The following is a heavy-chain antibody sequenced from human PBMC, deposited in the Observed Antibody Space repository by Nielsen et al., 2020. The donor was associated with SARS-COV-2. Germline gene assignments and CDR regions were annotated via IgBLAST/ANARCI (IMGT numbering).Heavy chain of an antibody. J-gene: IGHJ4*02. CDR3: AGRSFES. Sequence: GESLKISCTGFGFTFSNYGVHWVRQAPGKGLEWVANINQDGSKKYYVDPVKGRFTISRDNTKNPLYLQMNSLRADDTAVYYCAGRSFESWGQGTLVTVSS. V-gene: IGHV3-7*01. CDR1: GFTFSNYG. CDR2: INQDGSKK.